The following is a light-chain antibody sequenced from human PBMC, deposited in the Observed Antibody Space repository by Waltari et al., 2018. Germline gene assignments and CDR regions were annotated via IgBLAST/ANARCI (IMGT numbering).Light chain of an antibody. CDR3: SSYGGSKV. V-gene: IGLV2-8*01. J-gene: IGLJ3*02. CDR2: EVN. Sequence: QSVLTQPPSASGSPGQSVTISSTGTSSDVGGNNYASWYQQPPGKAPKLMIYEVNKRPSGVPDRFSGSKSGNTASLTVSGLQAEDEADYYCSSYGGSKVFGGGTKLTVL. CDR1: SSDVGGNNY.